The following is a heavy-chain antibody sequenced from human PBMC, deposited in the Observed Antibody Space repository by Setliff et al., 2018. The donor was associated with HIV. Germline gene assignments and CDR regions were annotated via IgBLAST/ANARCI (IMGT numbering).Heavy chain of an antibody. Sequence: GGSLRLSCAASGFTFSSYAMHWVRQAPGKGLEWVAVVSYGGTNTYYADSVKGRFIISRDDSESTLFLQMNSLRVDDTAVYYCARVRYCGSPSCRKEFDFWGQGTLITVSS. V-gene: IGHV3-30*04. J-gene: IGHJ4*02. CDR1: GFTFSSYA. CDR3: ARVRYCGSPSCRKEFDF. CDR2: VSYGGTNT. D-gene: IGHD2-21*01.